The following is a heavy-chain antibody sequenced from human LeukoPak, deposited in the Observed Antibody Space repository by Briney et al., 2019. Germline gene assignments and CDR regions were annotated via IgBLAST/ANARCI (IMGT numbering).Heavy chain of an antibody. CDR3: ARQAPIGGYDY. J-gene: IGHJ4*02. D-gene: IGHD5-12*01. CDR2: IYYSGST. CDR1: GGSISSYY. V-gene: IGHV4-59*08. Sequence: SETLSLTCTVSGGSISSYYWSWIRQPAGKGLEWVGYIYYSGSTNYNPSLKSRVTISVDTSKNQFPLKLSSVTAADTAVYYCARQAPIGGYDYWGQGTLVTVSS.